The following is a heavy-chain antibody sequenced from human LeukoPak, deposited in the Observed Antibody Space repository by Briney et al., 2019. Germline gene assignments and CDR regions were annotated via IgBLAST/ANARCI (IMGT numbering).Heavy chain of an antibody. V-gene: IGHV3-33*01. Sequence: QPGGSLRLSCAASGFTFSSYGMHWVRQAPGKGLEWVAVIWYDGSNKYYADSVKGRFTISRDNSKNTLYLQMNSLRAEDTAVYYCAREGLAYCGGDCFDYWGQGTLVTVSS. D-gene: IGHD2-21*01. CDR2: IWYDGSNK. CDR3: AREGLAYCGGDCFDY. CDR1: GFTFSSYG. J-gene: IGHJ4*02.